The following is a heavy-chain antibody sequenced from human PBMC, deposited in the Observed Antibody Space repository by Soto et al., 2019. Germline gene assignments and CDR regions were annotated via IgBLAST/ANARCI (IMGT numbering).Heavy chain of an antibody. Sequence: SETLSLTCTVSGGSISSSSYYWGWIRQPPGKGLEWIGSIYYSGSTYYNPSLKRRVTISVDTSKNQFSLKLSSVTAADTAVYYCARHQKSRIAAAFPVWGQGTLVTVSS. D-gene: IGHD6-13*01. V-gene: IGHV4-39*01. CDR3: ARHQKSRIAAAFPV. J-gene: IGHJ4*02. CDR2: IYYSGST. CDR1: GGSISSSSYY.